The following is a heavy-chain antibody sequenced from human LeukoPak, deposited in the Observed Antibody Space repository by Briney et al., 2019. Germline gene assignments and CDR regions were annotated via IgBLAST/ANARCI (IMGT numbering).Heavy chain of an antibody. J-gene: IGHJ4*02. V-gene: IGHV4-34*01. CDR1: GGSFSGYY. D-gene: IGHD2-15*01. CDR2: INHSGST. Sequence: PSETLSLTCAVYGGSFSGYYWSWIRQPPGKGLEWIGEINHSGSTNYNPSLKSRVTISVDTSKNQFSLKLSSVTAADTAVYYCARARGGKYCSGGSCYLPDYWGQGTLVTVSS. CDR3: ARARGGKYCSGGSCYLPDY.